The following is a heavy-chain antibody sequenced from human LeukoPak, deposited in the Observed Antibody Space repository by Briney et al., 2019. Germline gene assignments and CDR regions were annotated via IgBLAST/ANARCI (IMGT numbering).Heavy chain of an antibody. D-gene: IGHD3-10*01. CDR3: ARSGGGWFGELLLMDDAFDI. Sequence: PGGSLRLSCAASGFTFSSYGMHWVRQAPGKGLGWVAVISYDGSNKYYADSAKGRFTISRDNSKNTLYLQMNSLRAEDTAVYYCARSGGGWFGELLLMDDAFDIWGQGTMVTVSS. J-gene: IGHJ3*02. CDR1: GFTFSSYG. CDR2: ISYDGSNK. V-gene: IGHV3-30*03.